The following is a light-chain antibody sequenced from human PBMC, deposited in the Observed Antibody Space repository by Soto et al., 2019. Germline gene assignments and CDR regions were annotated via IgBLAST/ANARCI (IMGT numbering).Light chain of an antibody. J-gene: IGKJ2*01. V-gene: IGKV2-28*01. CDR3: MQALQTPYT. CDR2: LGS. CDR1: QSLLHSNGYNY. Sequence: DIVMTQSPLSLPVTPGEPASISCRSSQSLLHSNGYNYLDWYLQKPGQSPQLLIFLGSNRASGVPDRFSGSGSGTDFTLKISRVEAEDVGVYYCMQALQTPYTFCQGTKLESK.